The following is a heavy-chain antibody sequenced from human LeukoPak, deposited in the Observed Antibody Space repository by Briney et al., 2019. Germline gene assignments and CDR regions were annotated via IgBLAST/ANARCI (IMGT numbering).Heavy chain of an antibody. D-gene: IGHD2-2*01. CDR3: ARKIASQGDNWFDP. V-gene: IGHV4-34*01. CDR2: INDNGGT. J-gene: IGHJ5*02. CDR1: GGSFSGYY. Sequence: SETLSLTCAVYGGSFSGYYWSWIRQPPGKGLEWVAEINDNGGTNYNPSLKSRVITSVDTSTSQFSLKMNSVTAADTAVYYCARKIASQGDNWFDPWGQGILVTVSS.